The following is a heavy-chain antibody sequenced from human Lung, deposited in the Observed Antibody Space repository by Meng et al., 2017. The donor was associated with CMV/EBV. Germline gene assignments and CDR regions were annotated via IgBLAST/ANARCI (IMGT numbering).Heavy chain of an antibody. V-gene: IGHV1-2*02. Sequence: ASVKVSXKASGYTFTSYGIIWVRQAPGQGLEWMGWINPNSGGTNYAQKFQGRVTMTRDTSTSTAFMDLSRLRSDDRAVYYCARVSTPGRPRSHFDSWGQGTLVXVSS. CDR3: ARVSTPGRPRSHFDS. D-gene: IGHD6-6*01. CDR2: INPNSGGT. CDR1: GYTFTSYG. J-gene: IGHJ4*02.